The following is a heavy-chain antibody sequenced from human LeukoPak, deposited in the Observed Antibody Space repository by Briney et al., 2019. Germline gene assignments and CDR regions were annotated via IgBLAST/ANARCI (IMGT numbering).Heavy chain of an antibody. CDR1: GFTFSSYS. CDR3: ARYTIAVAGTKFDY. J-gene: IGHJ4*02. D-gene: IGHD6-19*01. Sequence: GGSLRLSCAASGFTFSSYSMNWVRQAPGKGLEWVSSISSSSSYIYYADSAKGRFTISRDNAKNSLYLQMNSLRAEDTAVYYCARYTIAVAGTKFDYWGQGTLVTVSS. V-gene: IGHV3-21*01. CDR2: ISSSSSYI.